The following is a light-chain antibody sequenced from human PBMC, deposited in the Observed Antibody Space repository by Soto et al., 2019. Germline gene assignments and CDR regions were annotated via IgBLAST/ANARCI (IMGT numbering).Light chain of an antibody. V-gene: IGKV1-12*01. J-gene: IGKJ4*01. CDR1: QGISSS. CDR2: SIS. Sequence: DIQLTQSPSSVSASVGDRVTITCRASQGISSSLGWYQKKPGKAPHLLIYSISSLQRGVPSRFSGTGSGTAFTLTISSLQPEDFATYYCPQADSFPLTFGGGTKVEIK. CDR3: PQADSFPLT.